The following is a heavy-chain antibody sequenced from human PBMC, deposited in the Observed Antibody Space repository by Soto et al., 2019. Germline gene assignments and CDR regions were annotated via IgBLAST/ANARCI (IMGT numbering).Heavy chain of an antibody. CDR3: VREAGDYVWYFDL. CDR1: GYTFSSRG. Sequence: AQLEQSGPEVKEPGASVKVSCKASGYTFSSRGIYWVRQAPGQGLEWMGWISPHNAKTHYAQSLQGRVTLTTDTSTSTAYMDLRSLRSDDTAVYYCVREAGDYVWYFDLWGRGTPVTVSS. D-gene: IGHD4-17*01. V-gene: IGHV1-18*01. CDR2: ISPHNAKT. J-gene: IGHJ2*01.